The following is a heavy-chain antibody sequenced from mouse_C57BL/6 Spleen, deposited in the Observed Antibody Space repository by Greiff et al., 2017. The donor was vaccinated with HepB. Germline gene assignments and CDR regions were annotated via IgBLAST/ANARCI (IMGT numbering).Heavy chain of an antibody. Sequence: EVKLQQSGPELVKPGASVKISCKASGYTFTDYYMNWVKQSHGKSLEWIGDINPNNGGTSYNQKFKGKATLTVDKSSSTAYMELRSLTSEDSAVYYCARFTSQRYFDVWGTGTTVTVSS. CDR3: ARFTSQRYFDV. J-gene: IGHJ1*03. CDR1: GYTFTDYY. CDR2: INPNNGGT. D-gene: IGHD3-2*02. V-gene: IGHV1-26*01.